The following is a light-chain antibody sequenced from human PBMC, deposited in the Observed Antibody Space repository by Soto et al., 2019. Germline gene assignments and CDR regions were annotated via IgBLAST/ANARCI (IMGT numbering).Light chain of an antibody. Sequence: EIVLTQSPGTLSSSPGERATLSCMAGQTVSSNYLACYQHKPGQAARLLCFCASIRANGLTDRFSAGGSGTAFTPTISRLEPEEFDVHYCQQHCSSPGTFAQGTNV. J-gene: IGKJ1*01. CDR1: QTVSSNY. CDR3: QQHCSSPGT. CDR2: CAS. V-gene: IGKV3-20*01.